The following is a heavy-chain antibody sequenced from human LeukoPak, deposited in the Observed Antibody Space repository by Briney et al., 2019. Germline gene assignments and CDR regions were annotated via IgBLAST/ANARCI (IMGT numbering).Heavy chain of an antibody. CDR1: GFTFRIFG. V-gene: IGHV3-48*04. CDR2: IDARSGIT. J-gene: IGHJ3*02. CDR3: ARTYDFGRGPPGDAFDN. D-gene: IGHD3-3*01. Sequence: GGSLRLSCAASGFTFRIFGLNWVRQAPGKGPEWVSYIDARSGITYYADSVQGRFTISRDDARESVFLQMDGLRVDDTAVYYCARTYDFGRGPPGDAFDNWGPGTWVIVSS.